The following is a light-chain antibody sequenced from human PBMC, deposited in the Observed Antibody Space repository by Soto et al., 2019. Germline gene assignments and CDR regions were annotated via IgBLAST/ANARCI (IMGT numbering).Light chain of an antibody. CDR1: ESVTDY. Sequence: EIVLTQSPATLSLSPGERATLSCRASESVTDYLAWYQQKLGQAPSPLTLGASNRATGIPVRFSGSGSGTDFTLTISSLEPEDFAVYYCQHRGRWPRAFGQGTKLEI. CDR3: QHRGRWPRA. CDR2: GAS. J-gene: IGKJ2*01. V-gene: IGKV3-11*01.